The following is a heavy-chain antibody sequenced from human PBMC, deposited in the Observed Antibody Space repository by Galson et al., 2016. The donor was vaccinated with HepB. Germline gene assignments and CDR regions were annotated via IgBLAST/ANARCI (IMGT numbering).Heavy chain of an antibody. CDR1: EFTFSNYA. Sequence: SLRLSCAGSEFTFSNYAMNWVRQAPGKGLEWVALISFDGTNKYFADSVKGRFTISRDNSKNTLYLQMNSLRAEDTAVYFCAREGYGDFDQFPNYYYYGLNVWGQGTTVTVSS. J-gene: IGHJ6*02. CDR3: AREGYGDFDQFPNYYYYGLNV. CDR2: ISFDGTNK. V-gene: IGHV3-30*03. D-gene: IGHD4-17*01.